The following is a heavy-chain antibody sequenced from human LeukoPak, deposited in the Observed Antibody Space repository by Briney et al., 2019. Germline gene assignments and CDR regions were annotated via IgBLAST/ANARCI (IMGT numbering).Heavy chain of an antibody. CDR2: ISPGDSDT. CDR1: GYSFTSHW. J-gene: IGHJ4*02. V-gene: IGHV5-51*01. D-gene: IGHD6-13*01. Sequence: GESLKISCKGSGYSFTSHWIGWVRQMPGRGLEWMGIISPGDSDTRYRPSFQGQVTISADKSISTADLQSSSLRASDTAMYYCARLSSSWNFDYWGQGTLVPVSS. CDR3: ARLSSSWNFDY.